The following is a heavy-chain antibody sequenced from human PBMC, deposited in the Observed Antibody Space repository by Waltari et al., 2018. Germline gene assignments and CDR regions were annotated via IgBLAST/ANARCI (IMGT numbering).Heavy chain of an antibody. CDR2: ITSSGSTI. J-gene: IGHJ6*02. V-gene: IGHV3-48*03. Sequence: EGQLVESGGGLVQPGGSLRLSCAASGFSFSSYEMNWVRQAPGKWLEWISYITSSGSTIYYADSVKGRFTISRDNAKNSLYLQMNSLRAEDTAVYFCARDSEYYYGMDVWGQGTTVLVSS. CDR3: ARDSEYYYGMDV. D-gene: IGHD3-10*01. CDR1: GFSFSSYE.